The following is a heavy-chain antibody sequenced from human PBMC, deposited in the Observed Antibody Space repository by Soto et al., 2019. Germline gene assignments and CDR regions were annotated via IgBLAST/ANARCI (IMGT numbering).Heavy chain of an antibody. D-gene: IGHD5-18*01. CDR3: AKDRSTVTPSYYGMDV. J-gene: IGHJ6*02. CDR2: ISVSGGNT. Sequence: GGSLRLSCAASAFTFSSYPMIWVRQAPGMGLERASTISVSGGNTYHADSVKGRFIISRDNSKDTLYLQMNSLRAEDTAVYYCAKDRSTVTPSYYGMDVWGQGTTVTVSS. V-gene: IGHV3-23*01. CDR1: AFTFSSYP.